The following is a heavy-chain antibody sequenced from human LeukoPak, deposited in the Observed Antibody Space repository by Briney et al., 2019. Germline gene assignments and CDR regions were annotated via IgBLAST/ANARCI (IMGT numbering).Heavy chain of an antibody. CDR2: ISQSSDRI. CDR1: GFTFSSYS. D-gene: IGHD2-2*01. V-gene: IGHV3-48*04. Sequence: PAGGSLLLSCAASGFTFSSYSMNWVRPAPGKGLEWVSYISQSSDRIYHADSVKGRFTISRDNANNSLYLQMDSLRVEDTAVYYCARDLLNDEGSSYFFDQWGQGTLVTVAS. CDR3: ARDLLNDEGSSYFFDQ. J-gene: IGHJ4*02.